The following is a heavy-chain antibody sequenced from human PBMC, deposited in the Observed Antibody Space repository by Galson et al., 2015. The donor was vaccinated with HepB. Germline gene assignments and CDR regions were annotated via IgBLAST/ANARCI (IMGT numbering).Heavy chain of an antibody. CDR3: ARGLYDYPPSGWFDP. CDR1: GYTFTSYS. D-gene: IGHD3-16*01. CDR2: INPSGGST. J-gene: IGHJ5*02. V-gene: IGHV1-46*01. Sequence: SVKVSCTASGYTFTSYSMHWVRQAPGQGLEWMGIINPSGGSTSYAQKFQGRVTMTRDTSTSIVYMELSSLRSEDTAVYYCARGLYDYPPSGWFDPWGQGTLVTVSS.